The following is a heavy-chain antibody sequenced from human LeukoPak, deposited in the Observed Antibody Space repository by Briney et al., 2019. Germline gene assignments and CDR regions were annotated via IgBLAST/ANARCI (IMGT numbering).Heavy chain of an antibody. Sequence: GGSLRLSCAASGFSLSNSAMSWARQAPGKGLEWVSLIIASSGSTFYADSVKGRFTISRDNSKNTLYLQMNSLRAEDTAVYYCAKGAYDYIEMGYFDYWGQGTLVTVSS. CDR2: IIASSGST. CDR1: GFSLSNSA. D-gene: IGHD5-12*01. V-gene: IGHV3-23*01. J-gene: IGHJ4*02. CDR3: AKGAYDYIEMGYFDY.